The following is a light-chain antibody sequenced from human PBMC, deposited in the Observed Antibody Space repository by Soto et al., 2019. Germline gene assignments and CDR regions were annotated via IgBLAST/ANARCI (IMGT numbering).Light chain of an antibody. CDR2: DNN. Sequence: QCVLTQPPSVYAAPGQKVTISCSGSSSNIGNNYVSWYQQLPGTAPKLLIYDNNKRPSGIPDRFSGSKSGTSATLGITGLQTGDEADYYCGTWDSSLSAVVFGGGTKLTVL. CDR3: GTWDSSLSAVV. V-gene: IGLV1-51*01. CDR1: SSNIGNNY. J-gene: IGLJ2*01.